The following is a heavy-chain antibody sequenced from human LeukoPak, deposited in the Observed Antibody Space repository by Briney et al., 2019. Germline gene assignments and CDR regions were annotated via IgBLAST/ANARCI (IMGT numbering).Heavy chain of an antibody. CDR2: IDPSGDTT. J-gene: IGHJ4*02. V-gene: IGHV1-46*01. CDR1: GYNFTTYY. CDR3: ARDKLSGYSSSPDY. Sequence: ASLKVSCKASGYNFTTYYVHWVRQAPGQGLEWMGIIDPSGDTTIYAQTFQGRVTMTWDTSTSTVYMELSSLRSEDTAVYYCARDKLSGYSSSPDYWGQGTLVTVSS. D-gene: IGHD6-13*01.